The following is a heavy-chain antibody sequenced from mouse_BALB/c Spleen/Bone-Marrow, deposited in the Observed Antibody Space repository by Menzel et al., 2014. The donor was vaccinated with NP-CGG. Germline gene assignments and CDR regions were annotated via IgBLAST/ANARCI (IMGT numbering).Heavy chain of an antibody. Sequence: VQLQQSGPELVKPGASVKMSCKASGYTFTSYLMHWVKQKPGQGLEWIGYINPYNDGTRYNEKFKGKATLTSDKSSXTAYMELSRRPSEDSAVYCVARGGNYWYFDVWGAGTAVTVSS. V-gene: IGHV1-14*01. CDR1: GYTFTSYL. CDR3: ARGGNYWYFDV. J-gene: IGHJ1*01. D-gene: IGHD2-1*01. CDR2: INPYNDGT.